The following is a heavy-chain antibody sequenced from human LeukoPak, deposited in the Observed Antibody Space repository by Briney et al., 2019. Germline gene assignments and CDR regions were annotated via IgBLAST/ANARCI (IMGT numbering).Heavy chain of an antibody. Sequence: PRASVKVSCKASGYTFTGYYMHWVRQAPGQGLEWMGRINPNSGGTNYAQKFQDRVTMTRGTSISTAYMELSRLRSDDTAVYYCAREVSGDPGGYWGQGTLVTVSS. D-gene: IGHD7-27*01. CDR3: AREVSGDPGGY. J-gene: IGHJ4*02. V-gene: IGHV1-2*06. CDR2: INPNSGGT. CDR1: GYTFTGYY.